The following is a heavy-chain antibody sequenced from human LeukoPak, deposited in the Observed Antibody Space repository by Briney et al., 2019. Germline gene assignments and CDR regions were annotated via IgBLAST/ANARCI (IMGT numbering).Heavy chain of an antibody. CDR2: ISSSISYI. V-gene: IGHV3-21*01. D-gene: IGHD6-13*01. CDR3: AREYSSSWLPDY. Sequence: VSSISSSISYIYSPPSVNCRFTMSRENAKKSMYLQMNSLRAEDTAVYYCAREYSSSWLPDYWGQGTLVTVSS. J-gene: IGHJ4*02.